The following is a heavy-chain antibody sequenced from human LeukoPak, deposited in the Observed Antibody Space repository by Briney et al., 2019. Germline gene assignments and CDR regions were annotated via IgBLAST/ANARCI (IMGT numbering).Heavy chain of an antibody. CDR1: GGSFSGYY. CDR3: ARHGTGYSSSWYYFDY. V-gene: IGHV4-34*01. Sequence: SETLSLTCAVYGGSFSGYYWSWIRQPPGKGLEWIGSIYYSGSTYYNPSLKSRVTISVDTSRNQFSLKLSSVTAADTAVYYCARHGTGYSSSWYYFDYWGQGTLVTVSS. J-gene: IGHJ4*02. CDR2: IYYSGST. D-gene: IGHD6-13*01.